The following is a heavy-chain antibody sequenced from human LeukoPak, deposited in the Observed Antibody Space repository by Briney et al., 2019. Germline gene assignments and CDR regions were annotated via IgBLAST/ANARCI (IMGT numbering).Heavy chain of an antibody. CDR3: ARDWGSLYYLDY. J-gene: IGHJ4*02. CDR1: GSRFSEYS. Sequence: PGGSLRLSCAASGSRFSEYSMNWVRQAPGKGLEWISYISSGSSTIFYADSVRGRFTISRDNAKDSLYLQMNSLRDDDTAVYYCARDWGSLYYLDYWGQGTLVTVSS. CDR2: ISSGSSTI. D-gene: IGHD3-10*01. V-gene: IGHV3-48*02.